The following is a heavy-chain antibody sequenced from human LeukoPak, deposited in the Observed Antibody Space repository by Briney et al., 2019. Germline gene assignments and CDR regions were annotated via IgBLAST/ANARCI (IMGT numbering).Heavy chain of an antibody. V-gene: IGHV3-23*01. Sequence: QPGGSLRLSCAASGFTFSSYAMSWVRQSPGKGLQWVSAISGSGDSTYYADSVKGRFTISKDNSKNTLYLQMNSLRAEDTAVYYCAKEGFVGATTYYWDQGTLVTVSS. CDR2: ISGSGDST. CDR1: GFTFSSYA. CDR3: AKEGFVGATTYY. D-gene: IGHD1-26*01. J-gene: IGHJ4*02.